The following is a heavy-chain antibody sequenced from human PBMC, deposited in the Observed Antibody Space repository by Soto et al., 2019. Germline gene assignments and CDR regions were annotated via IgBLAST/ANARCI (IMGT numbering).Heavy chain of an antibody. D-gene: IGHD3-22*01. V-gene: IGHV1-18*01. J-gene: IGHJ4*02. CDR1: GYTLTSYG. Sequence: GASVTAFCKDSGYTLTSYGISWVRQAQGQGLEWMGWISAYKGNTNYAQKLQGRVTMTTDTSTSTAYMELRSLRSDDTAVYYCARDGQDYYDSSGLDYWGQGTLVTVSS. CDR3: ARDGQDYYDSSGLDY. CDR2: ISAYKGNT.